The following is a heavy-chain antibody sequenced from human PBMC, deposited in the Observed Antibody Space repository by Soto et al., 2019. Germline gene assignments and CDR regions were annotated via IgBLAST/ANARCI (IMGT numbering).Heavy chain of an antibody. J-gene: IGHJ4*02. Sequence: VQLQESGPGLVEPSGTLSLTCTASSGSFGSGIWWSWVRQPPGKGLEWIGELYHTGNTNYNPSRKSRLTMSVDESKNQFSLSLRSVTAADTAVYYCAGAARLSPVDFWGRGTLVTVSS. D-gene: IGHD6-6*01. CDR3: AGAARLSPVDF. CDR2: LYHTGNT. V-gene: IGHV4-4*02. CDR1: SGSFGSGIW.